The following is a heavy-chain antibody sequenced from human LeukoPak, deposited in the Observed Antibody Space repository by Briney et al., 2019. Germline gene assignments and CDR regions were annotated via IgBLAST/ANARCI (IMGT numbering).Heavy chain of an antibody. D-gene: IGHD1/OR15-1a*01. V-gene: IGHV1-2*02. J-gene: IGHJ3*01. Sequence: GASVTVSLTSSGYTFTDYYLHWVRQAPGQGLEWVGWINLTSGRTNYAQKFHDRVTLARDTSNNTSYMELTRLTSDDTAVYFCAREFRTTTWSYDAFDLWGQGTMVTVSS. CDR1: GYTFTDYY. CDR3: AREFRTTTWSYDAFDL. CDR2: INLTSGRT.